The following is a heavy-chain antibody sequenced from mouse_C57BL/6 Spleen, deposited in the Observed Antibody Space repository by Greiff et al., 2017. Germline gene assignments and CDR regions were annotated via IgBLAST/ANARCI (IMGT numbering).Heavy chain of an antibody. CDR1: GFSLTSYG. CDR2: IWSDGST. V-gene: IGHV2-6-1*01. Sequence: QVQLKESGPGLVAPSQSLSITCTVSGFSLTSYGVHWVRQPPGKGLEWLVVIWSDGSTTYNSALKSRLSISKDNSKSQVFLKMNSLQTDDTAMYYCARHGGLRPYYAMDYWGQGTSVTVSS. J-gene: IGHJ4*01. D-gene: IGHD2-4*01. CDR3: ARHGGLRPYYAMDY.